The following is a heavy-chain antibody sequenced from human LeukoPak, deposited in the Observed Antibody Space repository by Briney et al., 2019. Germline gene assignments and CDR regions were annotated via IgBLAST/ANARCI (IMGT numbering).Heavy chain of an antibody. CDR3: AREDGSFDY. D-gene: IGHD5-24*01. CDR2: INPISGGT. J-gene: IGHJ4*02. V-gene: IGHV1-2*02. Sequence: GASVKVSCKASGYTFTGYYIHWLRQAPGQGLEWMRWINPISGGTNYAEKFQGRVTTTRDTSINTAYMEVTRLTSDDTAVYYCAREDGSFDYWGQGTLVIVSS. CDR1: GYTFTGYY.